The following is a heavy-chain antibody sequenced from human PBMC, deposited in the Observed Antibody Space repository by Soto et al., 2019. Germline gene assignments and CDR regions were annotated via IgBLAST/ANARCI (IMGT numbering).Heavy chain of an antibody. J-gene: IGHJ3*01. CDR1: GYSFTSYW. CDR2: IYPGDSDI. V-gene: IGHV5-51*01. Sequence: GESLKISCKGSGYSFTSYWIAWVRQMPGKGLEWMGIIYPGDSDIRYSPSFQGHFTISVDKSITTAYLQWSSLKAADTAMYYCVRYEYTWQYNSRMDAFDVWGQGTMVTVSS. D-gene: IGHD1-20*01. CDR3: VRYEYTWQYNSRMDAFDV.